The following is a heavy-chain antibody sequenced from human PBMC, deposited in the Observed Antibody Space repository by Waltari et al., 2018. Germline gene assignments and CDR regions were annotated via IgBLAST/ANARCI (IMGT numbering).Heavy chain of an antibody. Sequence: QVQLQESGPGLAKPSQTLSLTCTVSGGSISSGSYYWSWIRQPAGKGLEWIGRIYTSGSTNYNPSLKSRVTISVDTSKNQFSLKLSSVTAADTAVYYCARDGETYCSSTSCYVWVGNFQHWGQGTLVTVSS. V-gene: IGHV4-61*02. CDR3: ARDGETYCSSTSCYVWVGNFQH. D-gene: IGHD2-2*01. CDR2: IYTSGST. J-gene: IGHJ1*01. CDR1: GGSISSGSYY.